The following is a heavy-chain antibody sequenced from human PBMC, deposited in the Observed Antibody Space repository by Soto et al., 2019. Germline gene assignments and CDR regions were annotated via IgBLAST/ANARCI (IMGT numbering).Heavy chain of an antibody. D-gene: IGHD2-15*01. CDR2: ISSSSSYI. CDR3: AREFSDRSGHSY. V-gene: IGHV3-21*01. CDR1: GFPFSSYS. Sequence: PGASLGLCCAASGFPFSSYSMKWARQAPGKGLEWVSSISSSSSYIYYADLLKGRFTISRDNAKNSLYLQMNSLRADDTAVYYRAREFSDRSGHSYWVQAT. J-gene: IGHJ4*02.